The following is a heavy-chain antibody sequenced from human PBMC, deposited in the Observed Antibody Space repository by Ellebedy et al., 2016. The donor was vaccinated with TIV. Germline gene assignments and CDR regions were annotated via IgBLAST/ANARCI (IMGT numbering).Heavy chain of an antibody. D-gene: IGHD3-10*01. Sequence: SETLSLTXTVSGGSISSGGYYWSWIRQHPGKGLEWIGYIYYSGNTYYNSSLKSRVTISIDTSKNQFSLKLRSVTAADTAVYYCARDRGGSGRSGHAFDIWGQGTMVTVSA. CDR3: ARDRGGSGRSGHAFDI. J-gene: IGHJ3*02. CDR1: GGSISSGGYY. CDR2: IYYSGNT. V-gene: IGHV4-31*03.